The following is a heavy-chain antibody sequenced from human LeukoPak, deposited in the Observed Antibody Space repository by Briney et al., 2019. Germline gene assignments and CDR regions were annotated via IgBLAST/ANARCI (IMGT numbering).Heavy chain of an antibody. CDR1: GGSFSGYY. CDR3: ARGWIQLWSYWYFDL. J-gene: IGHJ2*01. V-gene: IGHV4-34*01. Sequence: SETLSLTCAVYGGSFSGYYWSWIRQPPGKGLEWIGEINHSGSTNYNPSLKSRVTISVDTSKNQFSLKLSSVTAADTAVYYCARGWIQLWSYWYFDLWGRGTLVTVCS. CDR2: INHSGST. D-gene: IGHD5-18*01.